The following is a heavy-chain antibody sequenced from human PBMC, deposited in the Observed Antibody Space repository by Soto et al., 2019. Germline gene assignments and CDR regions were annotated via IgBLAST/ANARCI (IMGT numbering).Heavy chain of an antibody. CDR1: GGSISSYY. V-gene: IGHV4-59*01. CDR2: VYSSGRT. D-gene: IGHD3-3*01. J-gene: IGHJ6*03. CDR3: ARAKSYDFWSSYPRPYFGFYYMDV. Sequence: QVQLQESGPGLVKPSETLSLTCTVSGGSISSYYWSWIRQPPGKGLEWIGYVYSSGRTNYNPSLKSRVTISLDMSKNQFSLRLSSVTAADTAGYYCARAKSYDFWSSYPRPYFGFYYMDVWGKGTTVTVSS.